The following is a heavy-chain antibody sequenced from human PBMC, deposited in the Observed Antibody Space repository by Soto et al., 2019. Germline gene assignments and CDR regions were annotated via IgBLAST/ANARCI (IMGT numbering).Heavy chain of an antibody. J-gene: IGHJ4*02. CDR2: TAHDGNNK. CDR3: AKLMYSFDSSGFSIDY. V-gene: IGHV3-30*18. D-gene: IGHD3-22*01. CDR1: GFTFSNYG. Sequence: QAQLVESGGGVVQPGRSLRLSCAASGFTFSNYGMHWVRQAPGKGLDWVAATAHDGNNKYYADSVKGRFTISRDDSKNTLYLQMNSLRPEDTAVYYCAKLMYSFDSSGFSIDYWGQGTLVTVSS.